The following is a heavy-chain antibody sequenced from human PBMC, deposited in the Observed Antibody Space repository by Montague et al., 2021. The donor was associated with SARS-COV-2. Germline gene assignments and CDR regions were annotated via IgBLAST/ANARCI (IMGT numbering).Heavy chain of an antibody. V-gene: IGHV4-34*01. J-gene: IGHJ6*02. CDR2: INHSGST. CDR3: ARARSVTTFFLGLRVAMDV. Sequence: SETLSLTCAVYGGSFSGYYWGWIRQPPGKGLEWIGEINHSGSTNFNPSLKSRVTISVDTSKNQFSLKLSSVTAADTAVYYCARARSVTTFFLGLRVAMDVWGQGTSVTVSS. CDR1: GGSFSGYY. D-gene: IGHD4-11*01.